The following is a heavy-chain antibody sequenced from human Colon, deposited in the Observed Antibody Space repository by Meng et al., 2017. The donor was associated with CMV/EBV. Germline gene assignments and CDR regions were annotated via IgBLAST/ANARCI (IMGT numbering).Heavy chain of an antibody. J-gene: IGHJ1*01. CDR2: MDPTTGRT. CDR3: ASHSSYVWGSHH. CDR1: GYSFTGYY. Sequence: VQVVQSGAEVRMPGASVKVSCKASGYSFTGYYIHWVRQAPGQGLEWMGWMDPTTGRTDYAQKFQGTVTMTRDTSISTAYLELSRLTSDDTAVYYCASHSSYVWGSHHWGQGTLVTVSS. V-gene: IGHV1-2*02. D-gene: IGHD3-16*01.